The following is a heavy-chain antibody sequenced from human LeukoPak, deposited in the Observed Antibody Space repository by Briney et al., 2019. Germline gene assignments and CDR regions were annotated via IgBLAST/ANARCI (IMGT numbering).Heavy chain of an antibody. CDR3: ARGRFELPF. D-gene: IGHD2-15*01. CDR2: IYYSGGT. CDR1: GGSISGYY. V-gene: IGHV4-59*01. J-gene: IGHJ4*02. Sequence: SETLSLTCTVSGGSISGYYWSWIRQPPGKGLEWTGYIYYSGGTNYNPSFKSRVTISIDTSRNQFSLSLNSVTAADTAVYYCARGRFELPFWGQGTLVTVSS.